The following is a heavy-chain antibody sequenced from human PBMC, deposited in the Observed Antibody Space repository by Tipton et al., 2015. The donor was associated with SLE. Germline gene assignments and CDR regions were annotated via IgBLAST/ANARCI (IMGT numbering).Heavy chain of an antibody. D-gene: IGHD3-22*01. CDR3: ARRTTRSSGYFGAFDI. V-gene: IGHV4-34*01. CDR2: INYSGST. Sequence: TLSLTCTIYDGSFSGYHWSWIRQPPGKGLEWIGEINYSGSTNYNPSLKSRVTISVDTSKNQFSLKLSSVTAAETAVYYCARRTTRSSGYFGAFDIWGQGTMVTVSS. J-gene: IGHJ3*02. CDR1: DGSFSGYH.